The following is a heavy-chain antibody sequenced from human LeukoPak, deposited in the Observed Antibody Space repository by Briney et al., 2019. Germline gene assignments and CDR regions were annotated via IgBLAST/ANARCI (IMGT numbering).Heavy chain of an antibody. CDR1: GFTFSSYW. D-gene: IGHD1-1*01. V-gene: IGHV3-7*02. J-gene: IGHJ4*02. CDR2: IKQDGSET. Sequence: GGSLRLSCAASGFTFSSYWMSWVRQAPGKGLEWVANIKQDGSETYYLDSVKGRFTISRDNAKNSLYLHMNSLRAEDTAVYYCTRVGSSGSVDYWGQGTLVTVSS. CDR3: TRVGSSGSVDY.